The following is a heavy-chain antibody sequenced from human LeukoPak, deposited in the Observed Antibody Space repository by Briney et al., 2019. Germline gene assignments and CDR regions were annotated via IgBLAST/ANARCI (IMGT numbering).Heavy chain of an antibody. D-gene: IGHD5-12*01. CDR2: INAGNDNT. Sequence: ASVKVSCKASGYTFTNYAMHWVRQAPGQRLEWMGWINAGNDNTKYSQKFQGRVTMTEDTSTDTAYMELSSLRSEDTAVYYCATDLVATTRIWIALGYWGQGTLVTVSS. J-gene: IGHJ4*02. CDR3: ATDLVATTRIWIALGY. CDR1: GYTFTNYA. V-gene: IGHV1-3*01.